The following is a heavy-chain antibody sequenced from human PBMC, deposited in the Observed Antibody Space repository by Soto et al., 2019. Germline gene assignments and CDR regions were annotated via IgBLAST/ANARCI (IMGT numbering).Heavy chain of an antibody. CDR3: ARGPPAADPLIGYYYYYMDV. CDR1: GGSFSGYY. V-gene: IGHV4-34*01. CDR2: INHSGST. J-gene: IGHJ6*03. D-gene: IGHD6-13*01. Sequence: SETLSLTCAVYGGSFSGYYWSWIRQPPGKGLEWIGEINHSGSTNYNPSLKSRVTISVDTSKNQFSLKLSSVTAADTAVYYCARGPPAADPLIGYYYYYMDVWGKGTTVTVSS.